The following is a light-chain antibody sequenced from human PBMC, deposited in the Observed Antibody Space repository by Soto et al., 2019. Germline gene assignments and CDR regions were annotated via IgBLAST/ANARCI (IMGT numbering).Light chain of an antibody. CDR2: GAS. Sequence: EIVLTQSPGTLSLSPGERTTLFCRASQSVRSSYLAWYQQKPGQAPRLLIYGASSRATGIPDRFSGSGSGTDFTLTISRLEPEDFAVYYCQQYGSLPQTFGPGTKVDIK. V-gene: IGKV3-20*01. CDR3: QQYGSLPQT. J-gene: IGKJ3*01. CDR1: QSVRSSY.